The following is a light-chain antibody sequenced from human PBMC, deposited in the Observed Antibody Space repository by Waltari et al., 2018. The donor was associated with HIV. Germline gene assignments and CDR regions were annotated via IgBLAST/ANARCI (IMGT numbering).Light chain of an antibody. J-gene: IGLJ2*01. CDR2: RNE. Sequence: QSVLTQPPSASGAPGQRVTISCSGSTSNIAVRFVYWYQQLPGAAHKLLLYRNEQRPKGVPDRFSGSKPGTSASLTISGLRSDDEDDYFCASWDDNPRTYVVFGGRTKLTVL. CDR3: ASWDDNPRTYVV. CDR1: TSNIAVRF. V-gene: IGLV1-47*01.